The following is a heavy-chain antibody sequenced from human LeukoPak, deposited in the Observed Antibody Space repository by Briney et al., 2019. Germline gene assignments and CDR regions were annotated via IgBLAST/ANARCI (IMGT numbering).Heavy chain of an antibody. D-gene: IGHD5-12*01. J-gene: IGHJ4*02. CDR1: GFTFSSYW. Sequence: GGSLRLSCAASGFTFSSYWMHWVRQAPGKGLVWVSRITGDGSSTTYADSVKGRFTISRDNAKNTLYLQMNSLRAEDTAVYYCARDRGYVPDYWGQGTLVTVSP. V-gene: IGHV3-74*01. CDR3: ARDRGYVPDY. CDR2: ITGDGSST.